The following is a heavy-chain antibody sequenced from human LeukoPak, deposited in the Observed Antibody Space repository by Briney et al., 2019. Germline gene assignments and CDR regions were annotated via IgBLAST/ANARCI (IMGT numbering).Heavy chain of an antibody. CDR3: ASPNSKGVAGT. D-gene: IGHD6-19*01. J-gene: IGHJ5*02. Sequence: SETLSLTCAVSGGSISSGGYSWSWIRQPPGKGLEWIGCIYHSGSTYYNPSLKSRVTISVDRSKNQFSLKLSSVTAADTAVYYCASPNSKGVAGTWGQGTLVTVSS. CDR2: IYHSGST. CDR1: GGSISSGGYS. V-gene: IGHV4-30-2*01.